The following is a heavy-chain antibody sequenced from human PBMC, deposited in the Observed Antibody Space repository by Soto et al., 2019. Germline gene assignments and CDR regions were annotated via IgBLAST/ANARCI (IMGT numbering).Heavy chain of an antibody. CDR1: EFTFSDHY. Sequence: EVQLVESGGGLVQPGGSLRLSCAASEFTFSDHYMDWVRQAPGKGLEWVGRSRNKANSYSTEYAASVKGRFTISRDESKNLLYLQMNSLKTEDTAVYYCARFSGSYTRGLDYWGQGTLVTVSS. CDR3: ARFSGSYTRGLDY. V-gene: IGHV3-72*01. J-gene: IGHJ4*02. D-gene: IGHD1-26*01. CDR2: SRNKANSYST.